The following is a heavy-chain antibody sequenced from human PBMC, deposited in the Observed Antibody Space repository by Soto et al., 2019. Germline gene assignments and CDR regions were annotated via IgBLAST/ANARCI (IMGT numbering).Heavy chain of an antibody. D-gene: IGHD6-19*01. Sequence: QITLKESGPTLVKPTQTLTLTCTFSGFSLSTSGVGVGWIRQPPGKALEWLALISWDDDKRYSPSLNGRLTITKDTSKYQVVLTLTNMDPVDTDTYYCARTIAVAIDYWGQGTLVTVSS. V-gene: IGHV2-5*02. CDR1: GFSLSTSGVG. CDR3: ARTIAVAIDY. J-gene: IGHJ4*02. CDR2: ISWDDDK.